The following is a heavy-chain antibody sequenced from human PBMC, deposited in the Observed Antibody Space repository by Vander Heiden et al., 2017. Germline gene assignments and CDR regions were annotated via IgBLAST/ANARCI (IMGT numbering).Heavy chain of an antibody. CDR1: GFTFSSYA. Sequence: EVQLLESGGGLVQPGGSRRLSWAASGFTFSSYAMSWVRQAPGKGLEWVSAISGSGGSTYYADSVKGRFTISRDNSKNTLDLQRNSMRAEQTDVYYCAKDVCDLLRGQGWFDYWVQGTLVTVYS. V-gene: IGHV3-23*01. D-gene: IGHD2-15*01. J-gene: IGHJ4*02. CDR2: ISGSGGST. CDR3: AKDVCDLLRGQGWFDY.